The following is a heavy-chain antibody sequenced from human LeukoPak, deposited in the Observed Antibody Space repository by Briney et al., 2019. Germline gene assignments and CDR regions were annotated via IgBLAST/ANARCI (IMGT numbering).Heavy chain of an antibody. V-gene: IGHV3-74*01. CDR1: GFTFSTYW. D-gene: IGHD4-17*01. J-gene: IGHJ4*02. CDR2: IDHDGINT. CDR3: AKEGLDYGD. Sequence: GGSLRLSCAASGFTFSTYWMHWVRQAPGKGLVWVSRIDHDGINTYYADSVKGRFTISRDNAKNSLYLQMNRLRAEDTAVYYRAKEGLDYGDWGQGTLVTVPS.